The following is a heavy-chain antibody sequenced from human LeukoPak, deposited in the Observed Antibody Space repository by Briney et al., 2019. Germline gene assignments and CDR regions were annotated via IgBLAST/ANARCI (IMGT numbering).Heavy chain of an antibody. J-gene: IGHJ3*02. CDR2: ISPNSGGT. CDR1: GYTFTGYY. CDR3: ARVIITTGGAGAFDI. Sequence: ASVKVSCKASGYTFTGYYMHWVRQAPGQGLEWMRWISPNSGGTNYAQKFQGRVTMTRDTSMSTAYMDVRSLRSDDTAIYYCARVIITTGGAGAFDIWGQGTMVTVSS. D-gene: IGHD3-10*01. V-gene: IGHV1-2*02.